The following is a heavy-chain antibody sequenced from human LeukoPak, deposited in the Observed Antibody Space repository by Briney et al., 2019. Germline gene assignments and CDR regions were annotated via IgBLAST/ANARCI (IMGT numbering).Heavy chain of an antibody. CDR2: INHSGST. CDR1: GYSISSGYY. D-gene: IGHD5-24*01. CDR3: ARDRWLQSRRGNFDY. V-gene: IGHV4-38-2*02. Sequence: SETLSLTCAVSGYSISSGYYWGWIRQPPGKGLEWIGEINHSGSTNYNPSLKSRVTISVDTSKNQFSLKLSSVTAADTAVYYCARDRWLQSRRGNFDYWGQEPWSPSPQ. J-gene: IGHJ4*01.